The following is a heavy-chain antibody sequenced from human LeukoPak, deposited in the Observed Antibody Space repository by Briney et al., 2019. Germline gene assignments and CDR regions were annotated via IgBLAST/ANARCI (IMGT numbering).Heavy chain of an antibody. D-gene: IGHD3-10*01. CDR3: ARERYYGSGSYFDY. Sequence: GASVKVSCKASGYTFTGYYMHWVRQAPGQGLEWMGQINPNSGGTNYAQKFQGRVTMTRDTSISTAYMELSRLRSDDTAVYYCARERYYGSGSYFDYWGQGTLVTVSS. CDR2: INPNSGGT. CDR1: GYTFTGYY. V-gene: IGHV1-2*06. J-gene: IGHJ4*02.